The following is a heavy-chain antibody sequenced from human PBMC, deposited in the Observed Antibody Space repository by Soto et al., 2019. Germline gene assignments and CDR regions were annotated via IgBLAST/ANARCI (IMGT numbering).Heavy chain of an antibody. CDR2: IYPRDSDV. CDR3: ARQHPLDSRVWYD. CDR1: GYRFTGFW. D-gene: IGHD6-19*01. J-gene: IGHJ4*02. Sequence: GESLKISCKVFGYRFTGFWVGWVRQVPGKGLEWVASIYPRDSDVRYNPSFQGQVTISADRSTTTAYLQWSSLKASDTAIYYCARQHPLDSRVWYDWGQGTLVTVSS. V-gene: IGHV5-51*01.